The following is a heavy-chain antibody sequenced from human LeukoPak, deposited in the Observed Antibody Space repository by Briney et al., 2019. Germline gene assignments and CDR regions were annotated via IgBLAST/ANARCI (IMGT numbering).Heavy chain of an antibody. D-gene: IGHD6-19*01. V-gene: IGHV4-59*01. CDR3: AGSIAVAPHTIDY. J-gene: IGHJ4*02. CDR2: IYYSGST. Sequence: SETLSLTCTVSGGSSSSYYWSWIRQPPGKGLEWIGYIYYSGSTNYNPSLKSRVTISVDTSKNQFSLKLSSVTAADTAVYYCAGSIAVAPHTIDYWGQGTLVTVSS. CDR1: GGSSSSYY.